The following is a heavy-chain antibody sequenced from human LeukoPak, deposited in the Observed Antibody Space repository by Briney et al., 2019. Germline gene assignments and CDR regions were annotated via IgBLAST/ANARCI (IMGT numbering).Heavy chain of an antibody. Sequence: SETLSLTCAVYGGSFSGYYWSWIRQPPGEGLEWIGLFHHTVGIDYKPSLKSRVTISGDRTKNQLSLTLTSVTAADTAVYYCVRGGGLPNCGGYCPPDTWGQGKMVIVSS. CDR2: FHHTVGI. D-gene: IGHD2-21*02. V-gene: IGHV4-34*01. CDR1: GGSFSGYY. CDR3: VRGGGLPNCGGYCPPDT. J-gene: IGHJ3*02.